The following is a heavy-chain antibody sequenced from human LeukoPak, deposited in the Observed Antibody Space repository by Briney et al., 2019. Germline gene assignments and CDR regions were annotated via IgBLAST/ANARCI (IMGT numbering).Heavy chain of an antibody. CDR3: ARDRGFGESEYNWFDP. CDR1: GGSISSGGYY. J-gene: IGHJ5*02. Sequence: PSETLSLTCTVSGGSISSGGYYWSSIRQHPGKGLEWIGYIYYSGSTYYNPSLKSRVTISVDTSKNQFSLKLSSVTAADTAVYYCARDRGFGESEYNWFDPWGQGTLVTVSS. D-gene: IGHD3-10*01. V-gene: IGHV4-31*03. CDR2: IYYSGST.